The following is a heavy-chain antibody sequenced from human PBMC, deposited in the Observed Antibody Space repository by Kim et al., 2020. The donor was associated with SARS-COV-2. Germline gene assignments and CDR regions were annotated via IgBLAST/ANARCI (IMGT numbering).Heavy chain of an antibody. CDR1: GYTFTSYG. CDR2: ISAYNGNT. Sequence: ASVKVSCKASGYTFTSYGISWVRQAPGQGLEWMGWISAYNGNTNYAQKLQGRVTMTTDTSTSTAYMELRSLRSDDTAVYYCARDNCSSTSCHGYYYYYYGMDVWGQGTTVTVSS. D-gene: IGHD2-2*01. J-gene: IGHJ6*02. CDR3: ARDNCSSTSCHGYYYYYYGMDV. V-gene: IGHV1-18*01.